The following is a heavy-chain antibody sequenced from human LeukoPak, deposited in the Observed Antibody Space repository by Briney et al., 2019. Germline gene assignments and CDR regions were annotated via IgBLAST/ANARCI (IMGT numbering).Heavy chain of an antibody. CDR3: ARLTVFWSGYSEFDY. CDR1: GGTFSSYA. D-gene: IGHD3-3*01. CDR2: IIPIFGTA. V-gene: IGHV1-69*05. J-gene: IGHJ4*02. Sequence: SVKVSCKASGGTFSSYAISWARQAPGQGLEWMGGIIPIFGTANYAQKFQGRVTITTDESTSTAYMELSSLRSEDTAVYYCARLTVFWSGYSEFDYWGQGTLVTVSS.